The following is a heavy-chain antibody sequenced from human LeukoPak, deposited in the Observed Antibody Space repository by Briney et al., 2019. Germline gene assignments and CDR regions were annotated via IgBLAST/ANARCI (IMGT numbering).Heavy chain of an antibody. J-gene: IGHJ4*02. CDR2: IYYSGST. CDR1: GDSISSGSHY. V-gene: IGHV4-61*01. D-gene: IGHD4-17*01. Sequence: SETLSLTCTVSGDSISSGSHYWSWIRQPPGKGLEWIGYIYYSGSTDYNPSLESRVTISVDTSKNQFSLKLSSVTAADTAVYYCASFCTYGDYCYWGQGTLVTVSS. CDR3: ASFCTYGDYCY.